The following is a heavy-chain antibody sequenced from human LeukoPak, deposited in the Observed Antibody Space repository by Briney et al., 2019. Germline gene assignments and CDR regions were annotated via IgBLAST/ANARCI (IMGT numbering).Heavy chain of an antibody. D-gene: IGHD6-19*01. CDR1: GFTFSDYY. Sequence: GGSLRLSCAASGFTFSDYYMSWIRQAPGKGLEWVSYISSSGSTIYYADSVKGRFTTSRDNAKNSLYLQMNSLRAEDTAVYYCARLLAVANFDYWGQGTLVTVSS. CDR2: ISSSGSTI. V-gene: IGHV3-11*01. CDR3: ARLLAVANFDY. J-gene: IGHJ4*02.